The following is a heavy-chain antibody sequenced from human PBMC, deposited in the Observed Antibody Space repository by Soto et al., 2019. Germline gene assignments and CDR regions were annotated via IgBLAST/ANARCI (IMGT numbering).Heavy chain of an antibody. CDR2: ISWNSSTI. CDR1: GFAFDDHA. J-gene: IGHJ4*02. CDR3: AKDSGQKFPNYDFWSGYNS. Sequence: GGSLTLSCAASGFAFDDHAMHWVRQAPGKGLEWVSGISWNSSTIDYADSVKGRFTISRDNAKNSLYLQMNSLRTEDTAFYYCAKDSGQKFPNYDFWSGYNSWGQGTLVTVSS. V-gene: IGHV3-9*01. D-gene: IGHD3-3*01.